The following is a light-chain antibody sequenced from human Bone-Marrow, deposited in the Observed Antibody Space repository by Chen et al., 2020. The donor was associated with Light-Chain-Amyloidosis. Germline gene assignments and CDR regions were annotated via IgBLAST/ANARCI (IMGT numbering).Light chain of an antibody. CDR3: QGWDRSSDRPV. CDR1: NLGSTS. J-gene: IGLJ3*02. V-gene: IGLV3-21*02. Sequence: SYVLTQPSSVSVAPGQTATLAWGGNNLGSTSVHWYQQTPGQAPLLVVYDASDRPSGIPERLSGYNTGTTATLTSSRVEAGDEADYYCQGWDRSSDRPVFGGGTKLTVL. CDR2: DAS.